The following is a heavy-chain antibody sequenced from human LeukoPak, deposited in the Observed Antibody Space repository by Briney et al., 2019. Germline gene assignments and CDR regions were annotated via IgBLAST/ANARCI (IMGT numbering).Heavy chain of an antibody. J-gene: IGHJ4*02. CDR1: GFTFSRYA. V-gene: IGHV3-64D*09. D-gene: IGHD1-26*01. CDR2: INDNGGRT. CDR3: VKDVGGSYAFDY. Sequence: PGGSLRLSCSASGFTFSRYAMHWVPQAPGRGREYVSGINDNGGRTHYGDSVKGRFSISRDNSKNTLHLEMSTLRAEDTALYYCVKDVGGSYAFDYWGQGILVTVAS.